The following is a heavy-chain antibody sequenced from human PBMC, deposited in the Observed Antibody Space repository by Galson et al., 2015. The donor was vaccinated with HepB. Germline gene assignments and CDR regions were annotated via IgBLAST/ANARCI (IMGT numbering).Heavy chain of an antibody. Sequence: SLRLSCAASGFTFSSYAMSWVRQAPGKGLEWVSAISGSGGSTYYADSVKGRFTISRDNSKNTLYLQMNSLRAEDTAVYYCATFGDDFWSGYRPFDYWGQGTLVTVSS. CDR2: ISGSGGST. D-gene: IGHD3-3*01. CDR3: ATFGDDFWSGYRPFDY. V-gene: IGHV3-23*01. CDR1: GFTFSSYA. J-gene: IGHJ4*02.